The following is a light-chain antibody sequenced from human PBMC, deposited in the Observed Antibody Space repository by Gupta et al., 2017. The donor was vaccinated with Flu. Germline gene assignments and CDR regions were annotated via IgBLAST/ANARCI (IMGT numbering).Light chain of an antibody. CDR2: DDN. CDR3: RAYDGSIGV. CDR1: DVGYKY. J-gene: IGLJ1*01. V-gene: IGLV3-1*01. Sequence: PGKTASITCSGDDVGYKYTSWYQQKPGQSPILVIYDDNKRPSGIPERFSGSKSGNTATLTITGVQAMDEADYYCRAYDGSIGVFGTGTKVTVL.